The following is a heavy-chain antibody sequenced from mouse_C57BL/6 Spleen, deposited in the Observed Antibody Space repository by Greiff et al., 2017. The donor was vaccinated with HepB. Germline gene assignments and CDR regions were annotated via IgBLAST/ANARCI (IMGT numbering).Heavy chain of an antibody. Sequence: VQLQESGPELVKPGASVKISCKASGYTFTDYYINWVKQRPGQGLEWIGWIFPGSGSTYYNEKFKGKATLTVDKSSSTAYMLLSSLTSEDSAVYFCARVGTTVVYWYFDVWGTGTTVTVSS. CDR2: IFPGSGST. J-gene: IGHJ1*03. CDR1: GYTFTDYY. V-gene: IGHV1-75*01. CDR3: ARVGTTVVYWYFDV. D-gene: IGHD1-1*01.